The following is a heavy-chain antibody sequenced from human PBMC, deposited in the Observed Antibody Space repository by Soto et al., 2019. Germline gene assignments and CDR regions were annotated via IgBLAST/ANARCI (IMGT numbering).Heavy chain of an antibody. CDR2: INPSGGNT. Sequence: QVQLMQSGAEVKKPGASVKVSCKASGNTFTNYYIHWVRQAPGQGLEWMGTINPSGGNTTYAQKFLGRVTMTRDTSTSTLYMGRTSLGSEDTAVYYCARGGHVVVVTAAFDYWGQGTLVTVSS. CDR1: GNTFTNYY. J-gene: IGHJ4*02. D-gene: IGHD2-21*02. V-gene: IGHV1-46*01. CDR3: ARGGHVVVVTAAFDY.